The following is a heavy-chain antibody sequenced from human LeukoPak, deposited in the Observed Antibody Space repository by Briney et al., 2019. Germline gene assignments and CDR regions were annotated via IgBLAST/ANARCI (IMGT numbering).Heavy chain of an antibody. D-gene: IGHD3-10*01. V-gene: IGHV3-30-3*01. J-gene: IGHJ4*02. CDR1: GFTFSSYA. CDR3: ARDGRYYGSGSYGDIDY. Sequence: GGSLRLSCAASGFTFSSYAMHWVRQAPGKGLEWVAVISYDGSNKYYADSVKGRFTISRDNSKNTLYLQMNSLRAEDTAVYYCARDGRYYGSGSYGDIDYWGQGTLVTVSS. CDR2: ISYDGSNK.